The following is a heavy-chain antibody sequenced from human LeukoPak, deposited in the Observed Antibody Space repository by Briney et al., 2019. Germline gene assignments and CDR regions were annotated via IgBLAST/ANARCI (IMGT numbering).Heavy chain of an antibody. D-gene: IGHD6-13*01. J-gene: IGHJ4*02. Sequence: GGSLRLSCAASGFTFSSYAMSWVRQAPGNGLEWVSAISGSGGSTNYADSVKGRFTISRDNSKNTLYLQMNSLRAEDTAVYYCARDISQQVIDYWGQGTLVTVSS. V-gene: IGHV3-23*01. CDR2: ISGSGGST. CDR1: GFTFSSYA. CDR3: ARDISQQVIDY.